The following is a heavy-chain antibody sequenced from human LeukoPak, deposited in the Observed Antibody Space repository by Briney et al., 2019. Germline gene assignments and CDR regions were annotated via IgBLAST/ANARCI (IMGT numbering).Heavy chain of an antibody. V-gene: IGHV1-2*02. Sequence: EASVKVSCKASGYTFTDYYMHWVRQAPGQGLEWMGWINPNSGGTNYAQKFQGRVTMTRDTSISTAYMELSRLRSDDTAVYYCARWSVTPEGFDIWGQGTMVTVSS. CDR3: ARWSVTPEGFDI. CDR2: INPNSGGT. CDR1: GYTFTDYY. D-gene: IGHD3-3*01. J-gene: IGHJ3*02.